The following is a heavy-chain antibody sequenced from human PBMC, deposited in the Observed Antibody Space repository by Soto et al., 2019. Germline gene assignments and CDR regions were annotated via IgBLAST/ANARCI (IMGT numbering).Heavy chain of an antibody. D-gene: IGHD2-15*01. Sequence: QLQLVESGGGVVQPGRSLRLSCAASGFTFSNYDMHCVRQAPGKGLEWVAVISYDGSNKYYADSVKGRFTISRDNSKNTMYLQMNSLRAEDTAVFYCVKGVVVVAAASDYFDYWGQGTLVTVSS. V-gene: IGHV3-30*18. J-gene: IGHJ4*02. CDR1: GFTFSNYD. CDR2: ISYDGSNK. CDR3: VKGVVVVAAASDYFDY.